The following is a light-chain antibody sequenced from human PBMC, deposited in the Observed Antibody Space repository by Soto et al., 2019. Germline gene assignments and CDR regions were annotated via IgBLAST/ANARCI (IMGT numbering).Light chain of an antibody. CDR3: QQSNDWPWT. CDR1: QNIYSN. V-gene: IGKV3-15*01. CDR2: RAS. Sequence: IVMTQSPATLSVSPGERATLSCRASQNIYSNIAWYQQRPGQAPRLLIYRASTRATGVPARFSGSGSGTEFTLTISSLQSEDFTVYYCQQSNDWPWTFGQGTKVEIK. J-gene: IGKJ1*01.